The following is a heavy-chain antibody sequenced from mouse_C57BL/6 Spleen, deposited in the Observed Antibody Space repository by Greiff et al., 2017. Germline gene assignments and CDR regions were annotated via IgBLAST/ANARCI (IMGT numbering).Heavy chain of an antibody. V-gene: IGHV1-81*01. J-gene: IGHJ2*01. CDR3: ARGEDWSLGY. CDR1: GYTFTSYG. Sequence: VKVVESGAELARPGASVKLSCKASGYTFTSYGISWVKQRTGQGLEWIGEIYPRSGNTYYNEKFKGKATLTADKSSSTAYMELRSLTSEDSAVYFCARGEDWSLGYWGQGTTLTVSS. CDR2: IYPRSGNT. D-gene: IGHD2-10*02.